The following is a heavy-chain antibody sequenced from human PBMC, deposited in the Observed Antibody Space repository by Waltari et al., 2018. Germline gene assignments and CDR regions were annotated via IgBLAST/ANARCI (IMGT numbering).Heavy chain of an antibody. D-gene: IGHD2-21*01. V-gene: IGHV3-7*01. CDR2: IKKDGGEK. Sequence: EVQLVESGGGLVQPGGSLRLSCAAFGFTFSDYWMTWVRQAPGNGLEWVANIKKDGGEKYYVDSVKGRFTVSRDNAKNSLYLQMSSLRAEDTAVYYCARDRGYCGGDCYKNLDSWGQGTLVAVSS. CDR3: ARDRGYCGGDCYKNLDS. CDR1: GFTFSDYW. J-gene: IGHJ4*02.